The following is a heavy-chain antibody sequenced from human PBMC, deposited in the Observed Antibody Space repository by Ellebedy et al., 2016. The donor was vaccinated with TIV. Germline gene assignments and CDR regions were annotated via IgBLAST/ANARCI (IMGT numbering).Heavy chain of an antibody. CDR2: ISNHGGKT. V-gene: IGHV3-64D*06. CDR3: VKADRYYEILTGYFDY. D-gene: IGHD3-9*01. CDR1: GFTFTNYA. J-gene: IGHJ4*02. Sequence: GGSLRLXXAASGFTFTNYATHWVRQAPGKGLEYVSGISNHGGKTYYADSVKDRFTISRDNSKYTLYLQMTSLRAEDTAVYYCVKADRYYEILTGYFDYWGQGTLVTVSS.